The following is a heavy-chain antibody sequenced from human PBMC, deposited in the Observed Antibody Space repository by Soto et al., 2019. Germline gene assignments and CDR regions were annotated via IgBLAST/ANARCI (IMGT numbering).Heavy chain of an antibody. J-gene: IGHJ5*02. V-gene: IGHV1-69*08. CDR3: ARDLAATGGFDP. CDR2: IIPILGIA. CDR1: GGTFSSYT. D-gene: IGHD6-6*01. Sequence: QVQLVQSGAEVKKPGSSVKVSCKASGGTFSSYTISWVRQAPGQGLEWMGRIIPILGIANYAQKFQGRVTITADKSTSTAYMELSSLRSEDTAVYYCARDLAATGGFDPWGQGTLVIVSS.